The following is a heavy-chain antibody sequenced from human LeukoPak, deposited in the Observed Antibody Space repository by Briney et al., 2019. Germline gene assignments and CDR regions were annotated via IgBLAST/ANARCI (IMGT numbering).Heavy chain of an antibody. CDR1: GYSFTTYY. CDR3: ARVSMHLWSVYFYYRMDV. J-gene: IGHJ6*04. D-gene: IGHD3-10*01. CDR2: IDPNGGYT. Sequence: ASVKVSCKASGYSFTTYYIHWVRQAPGQGLEWMGIIDPNGGYTDYAQKFQGRVTMTRDTSTSTVYMELSSLRSDDTAVYYCARVSMHLWSVYFYYRMDVWGKGTTVTVSS. V-gene: IGHV1-46*01.